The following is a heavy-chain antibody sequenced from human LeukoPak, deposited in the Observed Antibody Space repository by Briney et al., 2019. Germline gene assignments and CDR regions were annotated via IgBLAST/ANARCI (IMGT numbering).Heavy chain of an antibody. Sequence: SETLSLTGTVSGGSISSYYWSWIRQPAGNGLEWIGRIYTSGSTNYNPSLKSRVTMSVDTSKNQFSLKLSSVTAADTAVYYCARDYYDSSGYYLGGVYFDYWGQGTLVTVSS. V-gene: IGHV4-4*07. CDR1: GGSISSYY. D-gene: IGHD3-22*01. J-gene: IGHJ4*02. CDR2: IYTSGST. CDR3: ARDYYDSSGYYLGGVYFDY.